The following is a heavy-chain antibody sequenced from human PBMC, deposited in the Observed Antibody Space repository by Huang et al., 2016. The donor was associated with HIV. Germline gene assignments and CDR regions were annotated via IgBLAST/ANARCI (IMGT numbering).Heavy chain of an antibody. CDR2: ISYTGSNR. D-gene: IGHD3-22*01. Sequence: QVQLVESGGGVVQPGRSLRLSCAASGFTFSNYAVHWVRPAPCKGLEWLTLISYTGSNRYYTDSVKCRFSISRDNSKSTMYLHMNRLRVEDTAVYYCARGRDGRSGFYFGDFDNWGQGILVTVSS. V-gene: IGHV3-30*10. CDR3: ARGRDGRSGFYFGDFDN. CDR1: GFTFSNYA. J-gene: IGHJ4*02.